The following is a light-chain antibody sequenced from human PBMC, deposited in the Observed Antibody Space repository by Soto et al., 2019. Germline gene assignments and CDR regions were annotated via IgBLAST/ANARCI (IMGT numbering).Light chain of an antibody. V-gene: IGKV1-33*01. J-gene: IGKJ4*01. CDR3: QQ. CDR2: DAS. Sequence: DIQMTQSPSSLSASVGDRVTITCQASQDISNYLNWYQQKPGKAPKLLIYDASNLETGVPSRFSGSGSGTDFTFTISSLQPEDIATYYCQQFGGGNKVEIK. CDR1: QDISNY.